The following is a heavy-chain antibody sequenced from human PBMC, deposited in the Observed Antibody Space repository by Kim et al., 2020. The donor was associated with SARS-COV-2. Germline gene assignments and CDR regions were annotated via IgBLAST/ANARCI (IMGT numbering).Heavy chain of an antibody. Sequence: GGSLRLSCAAAGVTFSNAWMTWVRQAPGKGLEWVGRIRTKADGGTADYAAPVKGRFTIPRDDSKSRLYLQMNSLKTEDTAVYYCSTDPRYSEGGGSFD. D-gene: IGHD2-15*01. V-gene: IGHV3-15*01. CDR2: IRTKADGGTA. CDR1: GVTFSNAW. J-gene: IGHJ4*01. CDR3: STDPRYSEGGGSFD.